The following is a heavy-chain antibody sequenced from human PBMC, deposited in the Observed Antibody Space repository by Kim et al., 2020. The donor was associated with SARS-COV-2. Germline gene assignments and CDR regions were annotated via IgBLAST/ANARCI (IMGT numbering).Heavy chain of an antibody. CDR3: ARDWYGDPGY. CDR1: GFTFSSYS. Sequence: GGSLRLSCAASGFTFSSYSMNWVRQAPGKGLEWVSYISSSSTIYYADSVKGRFTISRDNAKNSLYLQMNSLRDEDTAVYYCARDWYGDPGYWGQGTLVTVSS. V-gene: IGHV3-48*02. CDR2: ISSSSTI. J-gene: IGHJ4*02. D-gene: IGHD4-17*01.